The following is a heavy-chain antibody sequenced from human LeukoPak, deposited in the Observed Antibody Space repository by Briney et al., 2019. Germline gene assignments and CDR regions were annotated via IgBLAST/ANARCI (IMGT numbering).Heavy chain of an antibody. D-gene: IGHD3-10*01. CDR2: IYYSGNT. Sequence: PSETLSLTCTVSGGSISSSSYYWGWIRQPPGKGLEWIGSIYYSGNTYYNPSLKSRVTISVDTSKNQFSLKLSSVTAADTAVYYCARHRGYYYGSGSYYPDYWGQGTLVTVSS. CDR1: GGSISSSSYY. V-gene: IGHV4-39*01. J-gene: IGHJ4*02. CDR3: ARHRGYYYGSGSYYPDY.